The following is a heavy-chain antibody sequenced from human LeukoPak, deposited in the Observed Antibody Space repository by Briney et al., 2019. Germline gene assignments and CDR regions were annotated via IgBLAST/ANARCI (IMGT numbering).Heavy chain of an antibody. D-gene: IGHD3-10*01. Sequence: ASVTVSCTASGYTFTSYYMHWVRQAPGQGLEWMGIINPSGGSTSYAQKFQGRVTMTRDTSTSTVYMELSSLRSEDTAVYYCARDLETYYYGSGSFPMPDYYYYYGMDVWGQGATVTVSS. CDR2: INPSGGST. CDR1: GYTFTSYY. CDR3: ARDLETYYYGSGSFPMPDYYYYYGMDV. J-gene: IGHJ6*02. V-gene: IGHV1-46*01.